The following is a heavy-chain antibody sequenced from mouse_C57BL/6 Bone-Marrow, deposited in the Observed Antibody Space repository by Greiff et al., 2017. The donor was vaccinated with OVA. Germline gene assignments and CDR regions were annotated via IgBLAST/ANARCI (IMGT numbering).Heavy chain of an antibody. CDR2: ISFKSDNYAT. CDR3: TACYGCERDY. D-gene: IGHD2-9*01. V-gene: IGHV6-3*01. Sequence: DVKLVESGGGLVQPGGSMKLSCVASGFTFSNYWMNWVRQSPEKGLEWVAQISFKSDNYATHYAESGKGRITNARDDSNSSVYLPMSQLRAEDAGIYYGTACYGCERDYWGQGTTLTVSS. J-gene: IGHJ2*01. CDR1: GFTFSNYW.